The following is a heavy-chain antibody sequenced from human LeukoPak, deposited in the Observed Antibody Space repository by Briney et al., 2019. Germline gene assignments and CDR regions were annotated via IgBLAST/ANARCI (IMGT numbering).Heavy chain of an antibody. CDR1: GFTFDDYA. Sequence: PGRSLRLSCAASGFTFDDYAMHWVRQAPGRGLEWVSGISWNSGSIGYADSVKGRFTISRDNSKNTLYLQMNSLRAEDTAVYYCARDQGGTLAFDYWGQGTLVTVSS. CDR2: ISWNSGSI. D-gene: IGHD1-1*01. V-gene: IGHV3-9*01. CDR3: ARDQGGTLAFDY. J-gene: IGHJ4*02.